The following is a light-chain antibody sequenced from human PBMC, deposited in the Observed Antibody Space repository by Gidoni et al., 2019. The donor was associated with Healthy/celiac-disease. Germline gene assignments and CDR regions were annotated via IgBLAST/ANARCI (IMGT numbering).Light chain of an antibody. J-gene: IGKJ4*01. CDR1: QSVGSY. V-gene: IGKV3-11*01. CDR3: QQRSNWPALT. Sequence: EILLTQSPATLSLSPGERATLSCRASQSVGSYLAWYQQKPGQAPRLLIYDASNRATGIPARFSGSGSGTDFTLTISSLEPEDFAVYYCQQRSNWPALTFGGGTKVEIK. CDR2: DAS.